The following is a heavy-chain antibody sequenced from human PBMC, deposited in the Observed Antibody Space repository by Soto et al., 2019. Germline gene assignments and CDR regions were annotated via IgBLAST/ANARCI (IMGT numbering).Heavy chain of an antibody. D-gene: IGHD1-26*01. J-gene: IGHJ4*02. CDR1: GFTFSSYS. CDR2: ISSSSSYI. V-gene: IGHV3-21*01. CDR3: ARAGGVGPGRD. Sequence: EVQLVESGGGLVKPGGSLRLSCAASGFTFSSYSMNWVRQAPGKGLEWVSSISSSSSYIYYADSVKGRFTISRDNAKNALYLQENRLRGEGTAVYYCARAGGVGPGRDWGQGTLVTVSS.